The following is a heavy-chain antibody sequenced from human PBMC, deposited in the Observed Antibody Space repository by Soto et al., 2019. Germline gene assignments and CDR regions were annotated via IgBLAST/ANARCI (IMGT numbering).Heavy chain of an antibody. D-gene: IGHD7-27*01. CDR3: GLEPTGTGGFDY. CDR1: GHTFTGHH. V-gene: IGHV1-2*02. J-gene: IGHJ4*02. CDR2: IDLDSSHT. Sequence: QVQLVQSGPEVKMPGASVKVSCKASGHTFTGHHMHWVRQAPGQGLEWMAYIDLDSSHTKYAQRFQGRATTTRDTSITTAYIELIGLRSDDTALYYCGLEPTGTGGFDYWGQGTVLTVSS.